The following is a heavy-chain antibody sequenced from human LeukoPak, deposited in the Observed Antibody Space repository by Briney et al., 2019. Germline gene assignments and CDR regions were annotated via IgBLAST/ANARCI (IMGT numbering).Heavy chain of an antibody. CDR2: IKSKTDGGTT. Sequence: GGSLRLSCAASGFTFSNAWMSWVRQAPGKGLEWVGRIKSKTDGGTTDYAAPVKGRFTISRDDSKNTLYLQMNSLKTEDTAVYYCTTDRVEVYDFWSGYPSYFDYWGQGTLVTVSS. J-gene: IGHJ4*02. V-gene: IGHV3-15*01. CDR1: GFTFSNAW. CDR3: TTDRVEVYDFWSGYPSYFDY. D-gene: IGHD3-3*01.